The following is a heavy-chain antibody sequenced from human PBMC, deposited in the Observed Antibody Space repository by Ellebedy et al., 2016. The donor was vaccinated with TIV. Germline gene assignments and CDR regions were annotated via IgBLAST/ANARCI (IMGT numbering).Heavy chain of an antibody. CDR3: ARVNLHDYGDYLDF. Sequence: PGGSLRLSCAASGFTFSAYSLNWVRQVPGKGLEWVSSISSSRIYIYYADSVKGRFTISRDNAKNSLYLQLNSLRVEDTAVYYCARVNLHDYGDYLDFWGRGTLVTVSS. J-gene: IGHJ4*02. CDR1: GFTFSAYS. V-gene: IGHV3-21*04. CDR2: ISSSRIYI. D-gene: IGHD4-17*01.